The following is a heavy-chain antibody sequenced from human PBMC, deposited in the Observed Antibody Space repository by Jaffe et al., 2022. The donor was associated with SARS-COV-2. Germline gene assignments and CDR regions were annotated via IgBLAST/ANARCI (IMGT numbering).Heavy chain of an antibody. Sequence: QVQLVQSGAEVKKPGSSVKVSCKASGGTFSSYAISWVRQAPGQGLEWMGGIIPIFGTANYAQKFQGRVTITADESTSTAYMELSSLRSEDTAVYYCARGSKSSGYYYVDYWGQGTLVTVSS. V-gene: IGHV1-69*01. D-gene: IGHD3-22*01. CDR3: ARGSKSSGYYYVDY. CDR1: GGTFSSYA. J-gene: IGHJ4*02. CDR2: IIPIFGTA.